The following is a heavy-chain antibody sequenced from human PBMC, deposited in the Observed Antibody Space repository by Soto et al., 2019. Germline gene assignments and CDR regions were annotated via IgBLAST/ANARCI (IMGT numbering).Heavy chain of an antibody. CDR1: GGTFSSHS. CDR3: ASEVGYGDFSAALLD. CDR2: IITLFGTS. D-gene: IGHD2-21*02. J-gene: IGHJ4*02. Sequence: VQLMQSGAEVKKPGSSVKVSCKASGGTFSSHSINWVRQAPGQGLEWMGGIITLFGTSNYAQNFQGRVTITADQSTSTAYMELNSLTSDDTAEYYCASEVGYGDFSAALLDWGQGTLVTVSS. V-gene: IGHV1-69*01.